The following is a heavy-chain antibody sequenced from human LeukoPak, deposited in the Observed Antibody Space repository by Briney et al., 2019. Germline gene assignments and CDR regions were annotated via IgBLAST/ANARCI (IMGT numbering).Heavy chain of an antibody. CDR1: GGSIGSFF. Sequence: PSETLSLTCTVSGGSIGSFFWSWIRQPPGKALEWIGYIHYSGSTKYNPSLKSRVTISVDTSKNQFSLKLSSVTAADTAVYYCARDGWYYYDSSGPFDAFDIWGQGTMVTVSS. CDR3: ARDGWYYYDSSGPFDAFDI. V-gene: IGHV4-59*12. D-gene: IGHD3-22*01. CDR2: IHYSGST. J-gene: IGHJ3*02.